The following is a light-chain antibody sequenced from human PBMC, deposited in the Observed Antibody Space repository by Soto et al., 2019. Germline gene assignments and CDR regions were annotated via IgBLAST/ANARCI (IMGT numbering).Light chain of an antibody. CDR3: SSHTSTSTWV. CDR2: EVG. J-gene: IGLJ3*02. Sequence: QSALTQPRSVSGSPGQSVTISCTGISSDVGDYNYVSWYQQHPGKAPKLIIFEVGDRPSGVSNRFSGSKSGYTASLTISGLQAEDEADYYCSSHTSTSTWVFGAGTQLTVL. V-gene: IGLV2-14*01. CDR1: SSDVGDYNY.